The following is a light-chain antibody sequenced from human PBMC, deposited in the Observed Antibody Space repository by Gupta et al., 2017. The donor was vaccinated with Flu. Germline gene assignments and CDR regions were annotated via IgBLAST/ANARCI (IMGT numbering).Light chain of an antibody. Sequence: DIVMTQSPDALAASLGERATINCKSSRDLLYSSNNKNYLAWFQQKPGQPPKLLIYWASTRESGVPDRFSGSGSGTDFTLTISSLQAEDVAVYYCQQYYSTPRTFGQGTKVEIK. CDR3: QQYYSTPRT. CDR2: WAS. CDR1: RDLLYSSNNKNY. V-gene: IGKV4-1*01. J-gene: IGKJ1*01.